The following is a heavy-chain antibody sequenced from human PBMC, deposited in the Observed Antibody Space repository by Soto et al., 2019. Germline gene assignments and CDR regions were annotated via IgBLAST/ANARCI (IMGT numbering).Heavy chain of an antibody. V-gene: IGHV4-61*05. CDR2: VYYSGST. Sequence: SETLSLTCTVSGGSISSSSFYWGWIRQPPGKGLQWIGYVYYSGSTNYSPSLKSRVTISVDTSKNQFSLKLSSVTAADTAVYYCVRHTVVVTATTEDYFYNGMDVWGRGTTVTVSS. J-gene: IGHJ6*02. D-gene: IGHD2-21*02. CDR1: GGSISSSSFY. CDR3: VRHTVVVTATTEDYFYNGMDV.